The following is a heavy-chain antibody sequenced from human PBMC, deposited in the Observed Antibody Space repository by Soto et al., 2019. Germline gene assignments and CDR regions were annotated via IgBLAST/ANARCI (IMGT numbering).Heavy chain of an antibody. J-gene: IGHJ5*02. Sequence: LETLSLTCTVSGCSISSYYWSWIRQPPGKGLEWIGYIYYSGSTNYNPSLKSRVTISVDTSKNQFSLKLSSVTAADTAVYYCARGGDYDFWSGYYWFDPWGQGTLVTVSS. D-gene: IGHD3-3*01. CDR1: GCSISSYY. CDR3: ARGGDYDFWSGYYWFDP. V-gene: IGHV4-59*01. CDR2: IYYSGST.